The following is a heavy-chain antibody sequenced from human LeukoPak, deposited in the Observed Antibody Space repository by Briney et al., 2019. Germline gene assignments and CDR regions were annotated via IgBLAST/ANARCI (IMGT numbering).Heavy chain of an antibody. CDR3: ARGRWQPARVPNWFDP. J-gene: IGHJ5*02. Sequence: SVKVSCKASGGTFSSYAISWVRQAPGQGLEWMGGIIPIFGTANYAQKFQGRVTVTADESTSTAYMELSSLRSEDTAVYYCARGRWQPARVPNWFDPWGQGTLVTVSS. D-gene: IGHD5-24*01. V-gene: IGHV1-69*13. CDR2: IIPIFGTA. CDR1: GGTFSSYA.